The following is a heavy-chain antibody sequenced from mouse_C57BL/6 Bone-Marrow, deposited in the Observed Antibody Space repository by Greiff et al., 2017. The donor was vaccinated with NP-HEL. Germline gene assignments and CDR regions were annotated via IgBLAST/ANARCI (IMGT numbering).Heavy chain of an antibody. Sequence: QVQLKQSGAELARPGASVKLSCKASGYTFTSYGISWVKQRTGQGLEWIGEIYPRSGNTYYNEKFKGKATLTADKSSSTAYMELRSLTSEDSAVYFCASKAGYYAMDYWGQGTSVTVSS. CDR2: IYPRSGNT. CDR1: GYTFTSYG. CDR3: ASKAGYYAMDY. V-gene: IGHV1-81*01. J-gene: IGHJ4*01.